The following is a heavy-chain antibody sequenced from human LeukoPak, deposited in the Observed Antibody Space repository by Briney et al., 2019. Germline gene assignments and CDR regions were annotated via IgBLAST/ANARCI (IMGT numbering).Heavy chain of an antibody. D-gene: IGHD4-17*01. CDR3: AKDFYGDYSGGAFDI. V-gene: IGHV3-30*02. CDR1: GFTFSSYG. J-gene: IGHJ3*02. Sequence: PGGSLRLSCAASGFTFSSYGLHWVRQAPGKGLEWVAFIRYDGSNKYYADSVKGRFTISRDNSKNTLYLQMNSLRAEDTAVYYCAKDFYGDYSGGAFDIWGQGTMVTVSS. CDR2: IRYDGSNK.